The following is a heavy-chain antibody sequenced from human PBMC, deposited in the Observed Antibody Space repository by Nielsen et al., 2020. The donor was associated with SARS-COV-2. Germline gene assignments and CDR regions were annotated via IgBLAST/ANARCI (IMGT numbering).Heavy chain of an antibody. V-gene: IGHV1-69*13. J-gene: IGHJ2*01. CDR2: IIPIFGTA. Sequence: SVKVSCKASGGTFSSYAISWVRQAPGQGLEWMGGIIPIFGTANYAQKFQGRVTITADESTSTAYMELSSLRSEDTAVYYCARIGYGDYVHNWYFDLWGRGTLVTVSS. CDR1: GGTFSSYA. CDR3: ARIGYGDYVHNWYFDL. D-gene: IGHD4-17*01.